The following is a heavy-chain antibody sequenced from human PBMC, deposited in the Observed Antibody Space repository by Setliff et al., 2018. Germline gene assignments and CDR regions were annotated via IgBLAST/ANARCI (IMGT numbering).Heavy chain of an antibody. CDR1: GYTFSNYG. CDR3: ARGYQVTPPRADAFDI. D-gene: IGHD2-2*01. J-gene: IGHJ3*02. V-gene: IGHV1-69*11. CDR2: IIPVIDTT. Sequence: SVKVSCKASGYTFSNYGITWVRQAPGQGLEGMGRIIPVIDTTDYAENFQGRVTFTADESTKTAYMDLRSMRSEDKAIYYCARGYQVTPPRADAFDIWGQGTLVTVSS.